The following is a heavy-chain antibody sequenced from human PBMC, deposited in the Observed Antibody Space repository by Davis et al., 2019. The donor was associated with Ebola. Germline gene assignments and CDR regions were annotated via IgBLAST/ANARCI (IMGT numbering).Heavy chain of an antibody. CDR2: ISYDGRNK. CDR1: GFSFSSYA. CDR3: ARANYDSSGYARFDY. Sequence: GESLKISCAASGFSFSSYAMHWVRQAPGKGLEWVAFISYDGRNKYYADSVKGRFTFSRDNAKNSLHLQMDSLRDEDTAVYYCARANYDSSGYARFDYWGQGTLVTVSS. V-gene: IGHV3-30*02. D-gene: IGHD3-22*01. J-gene: IGHJ4*02.